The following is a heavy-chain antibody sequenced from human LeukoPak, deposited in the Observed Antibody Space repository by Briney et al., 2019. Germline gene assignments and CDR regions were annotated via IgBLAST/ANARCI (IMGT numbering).Heavy chain of an antibody. CDR1: GFTFSSTW. J-gene: IGHJ4*02. CDR3: ARPRLRFQSGYSGYDYGY. V-gene: IGHV3-7*01. CDR2: IQPDGSEG. Sequence: GGSLRLSCAASGFTFSSTWMSWVRQAPGKGLEWVGNIQPDGSEGYPVDSVKGRFTISRDNARNSLFLQMNSLRVEDTAVYYCARPRLRFQSGYSGYDYGYWGQGTLVTVSS. D-gene: IGHD5-12*01.